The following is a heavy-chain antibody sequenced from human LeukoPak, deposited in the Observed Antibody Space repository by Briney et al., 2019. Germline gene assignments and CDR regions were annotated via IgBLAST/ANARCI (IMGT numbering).Heavy chain of an antibody. CDR1: GFTFSRNG. V-gene: IGHV3-23*01. J-gene: IGHJ4*02. CDR3: AKDRRAGSYDY. Sequence: PGGSLRLSRAASGFTFSRNGMTWVRQAPGKGLEWVSAISGSGGSTYYADSVKGRFTISRDNSKNTLYLQMNSLRAEDTAVYYCAKDRRAGSYDYWGQGTLVTVSS. CDR2: ISGSGGST. D-gene: IGHD3-10*01.